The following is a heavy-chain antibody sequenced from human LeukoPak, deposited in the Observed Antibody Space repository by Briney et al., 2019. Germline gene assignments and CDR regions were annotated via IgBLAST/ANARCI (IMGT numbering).Heavy chain of an antibody. CDR3: AKAVAAAGLEGTYMDV. D-gene: IGHD6-13*01. Sequence: PGGSLRLSCAASGFTFSSYGMHWVRQAPGKGLEWVAFIRFDGSNEYYADSVRGRFTISRDNSKNTLYLQMNSLRAEDMALYYCAKAVAAAGLEGTYMDVWGKGTTVTVSS. V-gene: IGHV3-30*02. J-gene: IGHJ6*03. CDR1: GFTFSSYG. CDR2: IRFDGSNE.